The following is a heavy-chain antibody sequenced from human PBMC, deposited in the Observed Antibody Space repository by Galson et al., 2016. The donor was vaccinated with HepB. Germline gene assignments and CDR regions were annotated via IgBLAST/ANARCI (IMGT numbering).Heavy chain of an antibody. J-gene: IGHJ4*02. CDR1: GFSFSRYA. D-gene: IGHD2-21*02. Sequence: SLRLSCAASGFSFSRYAMRWVRQAPGKGLEWVSIVSNTGGRTYYADSVKGRFTISRDNSTNTLHLQMNSLRAEDTAVYYCAKADAYCGGDCYPSFDYWGQGTLVTVSS. CDR3: AKADAYCGGDCYPSFDY. CDR2: VSNTGGRT. V-gene: IGHV3-23*01.